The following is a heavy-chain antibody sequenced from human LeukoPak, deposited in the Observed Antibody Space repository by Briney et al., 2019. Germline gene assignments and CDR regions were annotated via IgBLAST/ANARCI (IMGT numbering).Heavy chain of an antibody. J-gene: IGHJ4*02. Sequence: QTGGSLRLSCAASGFTVSSNYMSWVRQATGKGLEWVSVIYSGGSTYYADSVKGRFTISRDNSKNTLYLQMNSLRAEDTAVYYCARDSASSGYVFDYWGQGTLVTVSS. CDR2: IYSGGST. D-gene: IGHD3-22*01. V-gene: IGHV3-53*01. CDR3: ARDSASSGYVFDY. CDR1: GFTVSSNY.